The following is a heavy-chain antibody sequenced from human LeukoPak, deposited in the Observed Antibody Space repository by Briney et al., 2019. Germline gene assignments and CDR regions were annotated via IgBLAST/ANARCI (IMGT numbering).Heavy chain of an antibody. Sequence: GSLRLSCAASGFTFSNYAMSWVRQAPGKGLEWVSAISGSDSSTYYADSVKGRFTISRDNSKNTLSLHMNSLRVEDTAVYYCARDVYDSSGSAFDYWGQGTLVTVSS. CDR2: ISGSDSST. CDR1: GFTFSNYA. J-gene: IGHJ4*02. D-gene: IGHD3-22*01. V-gene: IGHV3-23*01. CDR3: ARDVYDSSGSAFDY.